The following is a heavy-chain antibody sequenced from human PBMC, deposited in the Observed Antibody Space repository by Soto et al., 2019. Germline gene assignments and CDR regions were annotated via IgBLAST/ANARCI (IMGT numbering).Heavy chain of an antibody. CDR1: GFTVSSYW. CDR3: AKRVWYFDL. CDR2: IKQDGSKK. Sequence: DVQLVESGGGLVQPGGSLRLSCAASGFTVSSYWMTWVRQAPGKALEWVANIKQDGSKKYYVDSVKGRFTTSRDNAKNSLYLQMTSLRAEDTAVYYCAKRVWYFDLWGRGTLVTVSS. J-gene: IGHJ2*01. V-gene: IGHV3-7*01.